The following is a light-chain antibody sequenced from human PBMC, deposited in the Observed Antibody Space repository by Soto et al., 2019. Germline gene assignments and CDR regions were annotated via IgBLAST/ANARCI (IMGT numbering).Light chain of an antibody. CDR2: ASS. Sequence: DIPMTQSPSSLSASVGDRVTITCRASQGISNFLAWYQQKPGKVPTLLMYASSTLQSGVPSRFSGSGSGTDFTLTISSLQPGDVATYYCQKYDSAPFTFGPGTKVDVK. V-gene: IGKV1-27*01. J-gene: IGKJ3*01. CDR3: QKYDSAPFT. CDR1: QGISNF.